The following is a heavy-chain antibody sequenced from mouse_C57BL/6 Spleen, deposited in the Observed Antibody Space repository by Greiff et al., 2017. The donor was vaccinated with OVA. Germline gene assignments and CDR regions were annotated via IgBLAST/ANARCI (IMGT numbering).Heavy chain of an antibody. CDR2: LYPRDGST. V-gene: IGHV1-85*01. D-gene: IGHD2-4*01. Sequence: VQLKESGPELVKPGASVKLSCKASGYTFTSYDINWVQQRPGQGLEWIGWLYPRDGSTKYNEKVKGKATLTVDTSSSTAYMELHSLTSEDSAVYFCARCDYDLYYFDYWGQGTTLTVSA. CDR1: GYTFTSYD. J-gene: IGHJ2*01. CDR3: ARCDYDLYYFDY.